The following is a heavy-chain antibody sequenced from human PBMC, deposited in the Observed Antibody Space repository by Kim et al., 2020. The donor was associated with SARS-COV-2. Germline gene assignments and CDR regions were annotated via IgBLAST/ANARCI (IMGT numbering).Heavy chain of an antibody. CDR1: GFTFSSYW. V-gene: IGHV3-74*01. CDR3: ARREVTSGSYYRYYYGMDV. CDR2: INSDGSST. Sequence: GGSLRLSCAASGFTFSSYWMHWVRQAPGKGLVWVSRINSDGSSTSYADSVKGRFTISRDNAKNTLYLQMNSLRAEDTAVYYCARREVTSGSYYRYYYGMDVWGQGTTVTVSS. D-gene: IGHD1-26*01. J-gene: IGHJ6*02.